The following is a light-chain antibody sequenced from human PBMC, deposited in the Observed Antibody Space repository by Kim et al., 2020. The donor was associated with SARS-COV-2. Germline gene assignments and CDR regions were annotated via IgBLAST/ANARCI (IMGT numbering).Light chain of an antibody. V-gene: IGLV2-8*01. CDR2: EVS. CDR1: SSDVGGYKY. J-gene: IGLJ3*02. CDR3: CSYAGSSNWL. Sequence: GHTVTISCSGTSSDVGGYKYVSWYQQHPGQAPKLIISEVSERPSGVPDRFSGSKSGNTASLIVSGLQAEDEADYYCCSYAGSSNWLFGGGTKLTVL.